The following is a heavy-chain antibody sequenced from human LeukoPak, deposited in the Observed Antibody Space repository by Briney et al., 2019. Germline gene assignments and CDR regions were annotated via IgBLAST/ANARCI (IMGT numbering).Heavy chain of an antibody. CDR3: ARSGFWSGSYGMDA. V-gene: IGHV3-7*01. D-gene: IGHD3-3*01. CDR2: IKQDGSET. Sequence: GGSLRLSCAASGFTFSSYAMSWVRQAPGKGLEWVANIKQDGSETYYVDSVKGRFTISRDNAKNSLYLQMNSLRAEDTAVYYCARSGFWSGSYGMDAWGQGTTVTVSS. J-gene: IGHJ6*02. CDR1: GFTFSSYA.